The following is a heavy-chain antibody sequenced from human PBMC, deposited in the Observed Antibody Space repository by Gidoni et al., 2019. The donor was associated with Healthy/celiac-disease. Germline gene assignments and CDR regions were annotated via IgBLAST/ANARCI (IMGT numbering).Heavy chain of an antibody. Sequence: QVQLVQSGAEVKKPGSSVKVSCKASGGTFSSYAISWVRQAPGQGLEWMGRIIPILGIANYAQKFQGRVTITADKSTSTAYMELSSLRSEDTAVYYCARVLAVAGTGAFDIWGQGTMVTVSS. CDR3: ARVLAVAGTGAFDI. V-gene: IGHV1-69*04. CDR2: IIPILGIA. J-gene: IGHJ3*02. D-gene: IGHD6-19*01. CDR1: GGTFSSYA.